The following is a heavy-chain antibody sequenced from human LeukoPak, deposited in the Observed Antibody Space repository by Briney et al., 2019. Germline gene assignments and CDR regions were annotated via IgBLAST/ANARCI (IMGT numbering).Heavy chain of an antibody. CDR2: IYPGDSDT. Sequence: GESLKISCKASGYSFTSYWIGWVRQMPGKGLEWMGIIYPGDSDTRYSPSFQGQVTITADKSISTAYLQWSSLKASDTAMYYCARRTPGAVAGDYFDFWGQGTLVTVSS. V-gene: IGHV5-51*01. J-gene: IGHJ4*02. CDR1: GYSFTSYW. D-gene: IGHD6-19*01. CDR3: ARRTPGAVAGDYFDF.